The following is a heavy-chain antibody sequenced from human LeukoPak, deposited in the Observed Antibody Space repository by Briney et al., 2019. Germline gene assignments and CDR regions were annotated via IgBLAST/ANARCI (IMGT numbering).Heavy chain of an antibody. D-gene: IGHD1-7*01. CDR3: GIDVRLEVPRKDGFDI. Sequence: ASVKVSCKASGYSLTGYYMHWVRQAPGQGLEWMGWINPNTGGTNYAQKFQGRVTLTRDTSVSTAYMELSSLTSDDTAVYCCGIDVRLEVPRKDGFDIWGQGTMVTVSS. J-gene: IGHJ3*02. V-gene: IGHV1-2*02. CDR1: GYSLTGYY. CDR2: INPNTGGT.